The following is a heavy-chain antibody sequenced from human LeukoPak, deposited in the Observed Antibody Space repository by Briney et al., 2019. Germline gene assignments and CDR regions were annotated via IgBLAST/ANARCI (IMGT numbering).Heavy chain of an antibody. J-gene: IGHJ4*02. Sequence: ASVKVSRKASGYTFTSYGISWVRQAPGQGLEWMGWISAYNGNTNYAQKLQGRVTMTTDTSTSTAYMELRSLRSDDTAVYYCARGIDMVRGVRGFDYWGQGTLVTVSS. CDR3: ARGIDMVRGVRGFDY. CDR1: GYTFTSYG. D-gene: IGHD3-10*01. CDR2: ISAYNGNT. V-gene: IGHV1-18*01.